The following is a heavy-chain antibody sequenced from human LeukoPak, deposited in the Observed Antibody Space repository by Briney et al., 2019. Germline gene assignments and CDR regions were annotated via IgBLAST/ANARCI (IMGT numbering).Heavy chain of an antibody. CDR1: GGSISGYY. CDR3: ARGGPSYYDSSGSDY. Sequence: SETLPLTCTVSGGSISGYYWSWIRQPPGKGLEWIGYIYYSGSTNYNPSLKSRITISVDTSRKQLSLKLSTVTAADTAIYYCARGGPSYYDSSGSDYWGQGTLVTVSS. CDR2: IYYSGST. V-gene: IGHV4-59*01. D-gene: IGHD3-22*01. J-gene: IGHJ4*02.